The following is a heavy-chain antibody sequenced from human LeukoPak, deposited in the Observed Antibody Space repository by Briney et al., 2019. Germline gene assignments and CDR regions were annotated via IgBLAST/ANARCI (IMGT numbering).Heavy chain of an antibody. CDR3: ARWGWYCSSTSCLGDY. Sequence: GGSLRLSCAASGFTFSDYYMSWIRQAPGKGLEWVSYISSSGSTIYYADSVKGRFTISRDNAKNSLYLQMNSLRAEDTAVYYCARWGWYCSSTSCLGDYWGQGTLVTVSS. V-gene: IGHV3-11*01. CDR2: ISSSGSTI. D-gene: IGHD2-2*01. CDR1: GFTFSDYY. J-gene: IGHJ4*02.